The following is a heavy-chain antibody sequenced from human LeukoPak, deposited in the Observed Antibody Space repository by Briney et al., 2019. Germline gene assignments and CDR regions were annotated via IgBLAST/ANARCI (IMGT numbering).Heavy chain of an antibody. D-gene: IGHD3-22*01. CDR3: ARKSTFDSSGYYVH. J-gene: IGHJ4*02. CDR1: GFTVSNNY. CDR2: IYSGGST. Sequence: GGSLRLSCAASGFTVSNNYMSWVRQAPGKGLEWVSVIYSGGSTYYADSVKGRFTISRDNSKNTLYLQMNSLRAEDTAVYYCARKSTFDSSGYYVHWGQGTLVTVSS. V-gene: IGHV3-53*01.